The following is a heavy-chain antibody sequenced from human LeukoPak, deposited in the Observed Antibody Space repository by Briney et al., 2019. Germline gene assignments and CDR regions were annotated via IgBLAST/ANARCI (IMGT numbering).Heavy chain of an antibody. J-gene: IGHJ4*02. CDR1: GFSVSDNS. CDR2: IGSRTI. Sequence: GGSLRLSCAASGFSVSDNSRHWVRQAPGKGLELVSYIGSRTIYSESVKGRFTISRDNAKNSLYLQMNRPRGEDTTVYYCARDGPGPGEGDIDYWGQGTLVTVSS. CDR3: ARDGPGPGEGDIDY. V-gene: IGHV3-48*01. D-gene: IGHD2-21*01.